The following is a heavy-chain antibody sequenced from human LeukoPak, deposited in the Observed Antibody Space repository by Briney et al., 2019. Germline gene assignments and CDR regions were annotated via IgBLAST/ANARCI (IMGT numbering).Heavy chain of an antibody. CDR3: AWASGSYYSIDY. Sequence: GASVKVSCKASGYTFTGYYMHWVRQAPGQGLEWMGIINPSGGSTSYAQKFQGRVTMTRDTSTSTVYMELSSLRSEDTAVYYCAWASGSYYSIDYWGQGTLVTVSS. V-gene: IGHV1-46*03. CDR2: INPSGGST. D-gene: IGHD1-26*01. J-gene: IGHJ4*02. CDR1: GYTFTGYY.